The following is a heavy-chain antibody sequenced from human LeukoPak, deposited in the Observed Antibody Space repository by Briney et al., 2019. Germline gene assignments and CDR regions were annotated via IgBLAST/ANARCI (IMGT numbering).Heavy chain of an antibody. V-gene: IGHV3-33*01. CDR3: ARDKYGSGSYFDY. CDR1: GFTFSSYG. D-gene: IGHD3-10*01. Sequence: GGSLRLSCAASGFTFSSYGMHWVRQAPGQGLEWVAVMWYDGSNKYYADSVKGRFTISRDNSKNTLYLQMNSLRAEDTAVYYCARDKYGSGSYFDYWGQGTLVTVSS. J-gene: IGHJ4*02. CDR2: MWYDGSNK.